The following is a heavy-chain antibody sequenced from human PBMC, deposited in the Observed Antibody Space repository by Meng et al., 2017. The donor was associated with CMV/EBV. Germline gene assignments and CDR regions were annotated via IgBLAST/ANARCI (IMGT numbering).Heavy chain of an antibody. D-gene: IGHD3-3*01. CDR1: GFTFDDYA. J-gene: IGHJ6*02. CDR2: ISWNSGSI. Sequence: GGSLRLSCAASGFTFDDYAMHWVRQAPGKGLEWVSGISWNSGSIGYADSVKGRFTISRDNAKNSLYLQMNSLRAEDTALYYCAKGHVLRFLPTLLNGMDVWGQGTTVTVS. V-gene: IGHV3-9*01. CDR3: AKGHVLRFLPTLLNGMDV.